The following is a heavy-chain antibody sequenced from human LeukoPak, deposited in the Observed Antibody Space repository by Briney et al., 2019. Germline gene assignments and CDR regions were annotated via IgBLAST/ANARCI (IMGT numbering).Heavy chain of an antibody. J-gene: IGHJ4*02. V-gene: IGHV1-18*04. Sequence: ASVTVSCKASGYTFTGYYMHWVRQAPGQGLAWMGWISPHNGNTNYAQKLQGRVTMTTDTSTSTAYMELRSLRSDDTAVYYCARDLGYDSSGYYRTPAYFDYWGQGTLVTVSS. CDR3: ARDLGYDSSGYYRTPAYFDY. CDR2: ISPHNGNT. D-gene: IGHD3-22*01. CDR1: GYTFTGYY.